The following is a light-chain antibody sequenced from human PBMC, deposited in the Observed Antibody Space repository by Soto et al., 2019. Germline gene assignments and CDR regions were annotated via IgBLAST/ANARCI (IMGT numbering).Light chain of an antibody. V-gene: IGKV3-15*01. CDR2: GAS. J-gene: IGKJ2*01. Sequence: EIVMTQSPATLSVSPGERVTLSCRASQSVGSHLTGYQQKPGQVPKSGVYGASTRAAGIPARFSGSGSGKEFTFTIPSLQSADFAVFYCLQYYKWPPPYFFGQGTKLDLK. CDR3: LQYYKWPPPYF. CDR1: QSVGSH.